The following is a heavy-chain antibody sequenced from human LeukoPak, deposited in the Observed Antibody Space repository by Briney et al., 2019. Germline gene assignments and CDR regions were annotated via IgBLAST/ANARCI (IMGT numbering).Heavy chain of an antibody. Sequence: TPSETLSLTCTVSGGSISSSSFYWGWVRQPPGKGLEWIGSIYYSGSTYYNPSLKSRVTISVDTSKNQFSLKLTSVTAADTALYYCASEHYDFWSDYLPPPSNYWGQGTLVTVSS. D-gene: IGHD3-3*01. CDR2: IYYSGST. V-gene: IGHV4-39*02. CDR3: ASEHYDFWSDYLPPPSNY. CDR1: GGSISSSSFY. J-gene: IGHJ4*02.